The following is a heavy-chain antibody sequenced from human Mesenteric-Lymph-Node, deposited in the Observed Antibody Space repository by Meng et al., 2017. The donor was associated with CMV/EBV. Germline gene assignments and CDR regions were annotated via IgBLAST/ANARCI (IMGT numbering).Heavy chain of an antibody. Sequence: QVQLQQRGAGLFKPSETLSLTCAVYGGSFSGYYWSWIRQPPGKGLEWIGEINHSGVPNYNPSLKSRVTISLDRSKNQFSLKLSSVTAEDTAVYYCARGSDIPVNNYWGQGTLVTVSS. D-gene: IGHD2-15*01. CDR3: ARGSDIPVNNY. V-gene: IGHV4-34*01. CDR2: INHSGVP. CDR1: GGSFSGYY. J-gene: IGHJ4*02.